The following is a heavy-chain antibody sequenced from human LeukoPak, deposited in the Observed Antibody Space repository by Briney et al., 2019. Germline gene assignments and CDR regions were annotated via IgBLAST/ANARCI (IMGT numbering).Heavy chain of an antibody. CDR1: GGSISSGDYY. V-gene: IGHV4-30-4*01. J-gene: IGHJ5*02. CDR2: IYYSGST. D-gene: IGHD5-12*01. CDR3: ARDQRGYSGYDTVSWSDP. Sequence: PSQTLSLTCTVSGGSISSGDYYWSWIRQPPGKGLEWIGYIYYSGSTYYNPSLKSRVTISVDTSKNQFSLKLSSVTAADTAVYYCARDQRGYSGYDTVSWSDPWGQGTLVTVSS.